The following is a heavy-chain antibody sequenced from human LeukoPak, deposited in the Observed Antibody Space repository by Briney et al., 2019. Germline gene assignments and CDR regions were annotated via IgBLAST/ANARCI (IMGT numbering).Heavy chain of an antibody. D-gene: IGHD2-2*01. Sequence: GGSLRLSCAASGLTLSNNFMSWVRQAPGKGLEWVSVIHSGGTTFYSDSVKGRFTISRDNLQNTLYLQMSLLRTEDTAVYYCVRGHYAGSAFWGQGTLVTVSS. CDR1: GLTLSNNF. CDR2: IHSGGTT. J-gene: IGHJ4*02. V-gene: IGHV3-53*01. CDR3: VRGHYAGSAF.